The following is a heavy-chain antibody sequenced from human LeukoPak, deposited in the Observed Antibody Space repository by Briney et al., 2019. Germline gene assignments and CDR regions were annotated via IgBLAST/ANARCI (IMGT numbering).Heavy chain of an antibody. CDR2: ISSSSSYT. J-gene: IGHJ4*02. D-gene: IGHD5-18*01. CDR3: ARSTGYSYGYRLDY. CDR1: GFTFSDYY. V-gene: IGHV3-11*06. Sequence: GGSLRLSCAASGFTFSDYYMSWIRQAPGKGLEWVSYISSSSSYTNCADSVKGRFTISRDNAKNSLYLQMNSLRAEDTAVYYCARSTGYSYGYRLDYWGQGTLVTVSS.